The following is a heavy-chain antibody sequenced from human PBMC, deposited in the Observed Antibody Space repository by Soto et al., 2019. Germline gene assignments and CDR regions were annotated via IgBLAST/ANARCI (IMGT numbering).Heavy chain of an antibody. D-gene: IGHD1-26*01. CDR2: ISYDGSNK. V-gene: IGHV3-30-3*01. CDR3: ARGLGIIVGAILNAFDI. J-gene: IGHJ3*02. CDR1: GFTFSSYA. Sequence: QVQLVESGGGVVQPGRSLRLSCAASGFTFSSYAMHWVRQAPGKGLEWVAVISYDGSNKYYADSVKGRFTISRDNSKNTLYLQMNSLRAEDTAVYYCARGLGIIVGAILNAFDIWGQGTMVTVSS.